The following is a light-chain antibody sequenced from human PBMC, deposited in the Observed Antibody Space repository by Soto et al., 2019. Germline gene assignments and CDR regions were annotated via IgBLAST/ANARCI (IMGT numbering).Light chain of an antibody. V-gene: IGKV3-20*01. CDR1: QSVSSSY. CDR2: GAS. CDR3: QQYGILYT. J-gene: IGKJ2*01. Sequence: EIVLTQSPGTLSLSPGERATLSCRASQSVSSSYLAWYQQKPGQAPRLLIYGASSRATGIPDRFSGSGSGTDFTVTISRLEPEDFAVYYCQQYGILYTFGQETKLEIK.